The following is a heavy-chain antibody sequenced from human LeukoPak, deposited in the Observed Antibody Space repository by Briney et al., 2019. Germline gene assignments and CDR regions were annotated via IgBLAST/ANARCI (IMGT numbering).Heavy chain of an antibody. V-gene: IGHV3-23*01. J-gene: IGHJ4*02. CDR3: AKGKAYYYDSSAYYFDQ. D-gene: IGHD3-22*01. CDR1: GFSFSNYA. Sequence: GGSLRLSCAASGFSFSNYAMSWVRQAPGKGLEWVSAVSGNGDTTYYADSVRGRFTISRDNSKSTLYLQMDSLRAEDMALYYCAKGKAYYYDSSAYYFDQWGRGALVTVSS. CDR2: VSGNGDTT.